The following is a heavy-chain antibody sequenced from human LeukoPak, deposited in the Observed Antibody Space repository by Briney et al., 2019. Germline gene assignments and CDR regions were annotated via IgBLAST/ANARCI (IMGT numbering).Heavy chain of an antibody. J-gene: IGHJ4*02. CDR1: GFTFTSYA. CDR3: ARESPDLDF. CDR2: ISSSGDST. Sequence: PGGSLRLSCTASGFTFTSYAMSWVRQAPGKGLEWVSVISSSGDSTHYADSVKGRFTISRDNSKNTLYLQMNSLRVEDTAVYYCARESPDLDFWGQGTLVTVSS. V-gene: IGHV3-23*01.